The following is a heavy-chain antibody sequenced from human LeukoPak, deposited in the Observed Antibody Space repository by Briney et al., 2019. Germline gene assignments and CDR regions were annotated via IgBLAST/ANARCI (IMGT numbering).Heavy chain of an antibody. V-gene: IGHV4-34*01. CDR2: INHIGNT. D-gene: IGHD2-2*03. CDR1: GFTFSSYE. CDR3: ARGPHGYCSNTSCYRFDY. J-gene: IGHJ4*02. Sequence: GSLRLSCAASGFTFSSYEMNWIRQPPGKGLEWIGEINHIGNTNYNESLKSRVTISVDTSKNQFSLKLSSVTAADTAVYFCARGPHGYCSNTSCYRFDYWGPGNLVTVSS.